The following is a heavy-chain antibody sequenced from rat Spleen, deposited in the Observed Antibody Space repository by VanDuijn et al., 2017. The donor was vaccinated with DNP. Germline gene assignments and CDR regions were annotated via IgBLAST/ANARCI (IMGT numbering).Heavy chain of an antibody. J-gene: IGHJ2*01. Sequence: EVQLVESGGGPVQPGRSLKLSCVASGFIFSNYWMTWIRQAPGKGLEWVASISYDGTRTYYRDSVKGRFTISRDNAKSTLYLQMDSLRSEDTATYYCAGRPPPTRGPFDYWGQGVTVTVSS. CDR2: ISYDGTRT. D-gene: IGHD1-4*01. CDR3: AGRPPPTRGPFDY. V-gene: IGHV5-31*01. CDR1: GFIFSNYW.